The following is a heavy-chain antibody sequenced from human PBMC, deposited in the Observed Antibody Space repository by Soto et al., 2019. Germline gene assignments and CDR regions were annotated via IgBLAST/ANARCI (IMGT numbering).Heavy chain of an antibody. Sequence: SETLSLTCALSGVSITSANWWTWVRQPPGGGLEWIGEISHSGITNYKASLKSRVTMSVNKTKNDVSLKLTSVTAADTAVYYCARVTSGWFEPWGQGTLVTVSS. CDR2: ISHSGIT. CDR3: ARVTSGWFEP. D-gene: IGHD1-26*01. V-gene: IGHV4-4*02. CDR1: GVSITSANW. J-gene: IGHJ5*02.